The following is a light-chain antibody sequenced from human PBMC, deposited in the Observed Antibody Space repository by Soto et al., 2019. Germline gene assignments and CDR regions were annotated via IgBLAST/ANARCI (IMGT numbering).Light chain of an antibody. CDR3: CSHAGSSTPYV. V-gene: IGLV2-23*01. CDR1: SSDVGSYNL. J-gene: IGLJ1*01. Sequence: QSALTQPASVSGSPGQSITISCTGTSSDVGSYNLVSWYQQRPGKAPKLMIYEGSKRPSGVSNRFSGSKSGNTASLTISGLQAEDEADYYCCSHAGSSTPYVFGTGTKVTVL. CDR2: EGS.